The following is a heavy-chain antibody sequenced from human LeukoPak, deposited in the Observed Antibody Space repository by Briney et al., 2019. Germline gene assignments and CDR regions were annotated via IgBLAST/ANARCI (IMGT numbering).Heavy chain of an antibody. J-gene: IGHJ3*02. V-gene: IGHV4-38-2*01. CDR1: SYSISSDYY. CDR2: MFHSGST. Sequence: PSETLSPTCAVSSYSISSDYYWGWIRQPPGKGLGWIGTMFHSGSTYYNPSLVSRVSMSVDTSKNQFSLKLYSVTAADTAVYSCARHSQWGLVPWTFDIWGRGTMVTVSS. D-gene: IGHD2-21*01. CDR3: ARHSQWGLVPWTFDI.